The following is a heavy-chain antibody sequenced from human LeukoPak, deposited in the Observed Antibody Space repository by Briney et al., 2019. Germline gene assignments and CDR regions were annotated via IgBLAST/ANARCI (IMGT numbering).Heavy chain of an antibody. J-gene: IGHJ4*02. D-gene: IGHD3-3*01. Sequence: RGSLRLSCAASGFTFSIYAMNWVRQAPGKGLEWVSSISASGGETHYADSVKGRFTISRDNSKNTLYLQINNPRVEDTAVYYCAKRYYDFPLDYWGQGTLVTVS. V-gene: IGHV3-23*01. CDR3: AKRYYDFPLDY. CDR1: GFTFSIYA. CDR2: ISASGGET.